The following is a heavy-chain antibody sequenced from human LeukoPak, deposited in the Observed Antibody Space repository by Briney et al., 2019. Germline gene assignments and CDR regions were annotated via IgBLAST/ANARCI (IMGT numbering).Heavy chain of an antibody. D-gene: IGHD5-12*01. CDR2: IRYDGSNK. CDR3: AKVRSGRTAFDAFDI. J-gene: IGHJ3*02. Sequence: GGSLRLSCAASGFTFSSYGMHWVRQAPGKGLEWVAFIRYDGSNKYYADSVKGRFTISRDNSKNTLYLQMNSLRAEDTAVCYCAKVRSGRTAFDAFDIWGQGTMVTVSS. V-gene: IGHV3-30*02. CDR1: GFTFSSYG.